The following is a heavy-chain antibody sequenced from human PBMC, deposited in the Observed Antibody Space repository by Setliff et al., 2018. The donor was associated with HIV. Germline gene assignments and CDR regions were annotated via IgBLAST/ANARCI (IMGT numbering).Heavy chain of an antibody. CDR1: GVSVGSGDYY. CDR3: ARHSPSDY. CDR2: IFHSGDT. V-gene: IGHV4-31*03. Sequence: SETLSLTCSVSGVSVGSGDYYWHWIRQHPEKALEWIGYIFHSGDTYYNPSLKSRISMSVDTSKNQFSLELTSLTAADTAVYYCARHSPSDYWGQGTLVTVSS. J-gene: IGHJ4*02.